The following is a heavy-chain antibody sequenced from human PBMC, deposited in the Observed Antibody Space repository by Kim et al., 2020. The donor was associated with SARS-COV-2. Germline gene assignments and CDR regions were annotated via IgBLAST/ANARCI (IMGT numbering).Heavy chain of an antibody. J-gene: IGHJ4*02. V-gene: IGHV4-39*01. D-gene: IGHD1-26*01. Sequence: STYYTPSLKSRVTISVDTSKNQFSLKLSSVTAADTAVYYCAKGVGGDFDYWGQGTLVTVSS. CDR2: ST. CDR3: AKGVGGDFDY.